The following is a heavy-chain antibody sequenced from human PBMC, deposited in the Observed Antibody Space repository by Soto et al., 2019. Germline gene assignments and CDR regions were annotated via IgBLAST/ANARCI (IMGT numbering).Heavy chain of an antibody. V-gene: IGHV1-69*02. CDR2: IIPILGIA. CDR3: ARGGYYDLTFDY. D-gene: IGHD3-22*01. Sequence: QVQLVQSGAEVKKPGSSVKVSCKASGGTFSSYTISWVRQAPGQGLEWMGRIIPILGIANYAQKLQGRVTITADKSTSTAYMELSSLRSEDTAVYYCARGGYYDLTFDYWGQGTLVTVSS. J-gene: IGHJ4*02. CDR1: GGTFSSYT.